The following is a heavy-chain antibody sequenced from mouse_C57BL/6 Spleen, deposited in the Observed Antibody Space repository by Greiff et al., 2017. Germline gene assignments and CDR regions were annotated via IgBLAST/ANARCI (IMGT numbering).Heavy chain of an antibody. V-gene: IGHV2-2*01. CDR2: IWSGGST. Sequence: QVQLKESGPGLVQPSQSLSITCTVSGFSLTSYGVHWVRQSPGKGLEWLGVIWSGGSTDYNAAFISRLSISKDNSKSQVFFKMNSLQADDTAIYYCASYSNYLMDYWGQGTSVTVSS. D-gene: IGHD2-5*01. CDR3: ASYSNYLMDY. J-gene: IGHJ4*01. CDR1: GFSLTSYG.